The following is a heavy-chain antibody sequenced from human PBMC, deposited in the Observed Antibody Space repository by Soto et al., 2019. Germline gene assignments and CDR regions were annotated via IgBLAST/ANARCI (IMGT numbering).Heavy chain of an antibody. CDR1: GFTVSSNF. CDR2: IYSGGTT. V-gene: IGHV3-53*04. CDR3: AGGAGYSSGWYDY. J-gene: IGHJ4*02. Sequence: EVQLVESGGGLVQPGGSLRLSCAASGFTVSSNFMSWVRQAPGKGLEWVSVIYSGGTTYYADSVKGRFTISRHNSKNTLYLQMNSLRAEDTAVYYCAGGAGYSSGWYDYWGRGTLVTVSS. D-gene: IGHD6-19*01.